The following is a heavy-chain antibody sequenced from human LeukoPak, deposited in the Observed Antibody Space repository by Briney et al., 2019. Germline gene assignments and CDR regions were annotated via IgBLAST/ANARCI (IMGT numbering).Heavy chain of an antibody. V-gene: IGHV3-48*03. CDR3: AELGITMIGGV. Sequence: GGSLTLSCAASGFPFSSYEMKWPRHSPGEGLEWVSYISSSGSTIYYADSVKGRFTISRDNAKNSLYLQMNSLRAEDTAVYYCAELGITMIGGVWGKGTTVTISS. J-gene: IGHJ6*04. CDR1: GFPFSSYE. CDR2: ISSSGSTI. D-gene: IGHD3-10*02.